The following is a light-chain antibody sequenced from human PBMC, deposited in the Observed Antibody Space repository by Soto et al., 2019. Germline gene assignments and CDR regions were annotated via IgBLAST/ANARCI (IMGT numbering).Light chain of an antibody. CDR1: SSDVGKYDY. Sequence: QSALAQPPSASGSPGQSVTISCTGTSSDVGKYDYVSWFQHHPGEAPKLIIYEVVQRPSGVPDRFSGSKSGNTASLTVSGLQAADEADYFCKSYAGSNTYVFGSGTKAPS. J-gene: IGLJ1*01. V-gene: IGLV2-8*01. CDR3: KSYAGSNTYV. CDR2: EVV.